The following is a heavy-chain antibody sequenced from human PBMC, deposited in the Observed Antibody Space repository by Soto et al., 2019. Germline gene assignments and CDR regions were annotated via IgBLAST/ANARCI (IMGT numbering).Heavy chain of an antibody. CDR1: GGSINNYY. J-gene: IGHJ6*02. Sequence: QVQLQESGPGLVKPSETLSLTCTVSGGSINNYYCSWFRQPPGKGLEWIGYIKYNGDSAYIFSLKRRVTMSMDTSKTQFSLTVASGTATDTAVYYCARHGFGSLHGLVDVWGQGTTVIVSS. V-gene: IGHV4-59*08. D-gene: IGHD3-10*01. CDR3: ARHGFGSLHGLVDV. CDR2: IKYNGDS.